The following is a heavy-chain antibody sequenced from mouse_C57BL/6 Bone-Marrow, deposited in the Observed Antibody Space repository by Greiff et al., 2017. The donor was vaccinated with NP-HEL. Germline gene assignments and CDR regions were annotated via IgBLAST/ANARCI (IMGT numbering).Heavy chain of an antibody. CDR2: IYPRSGNT. D-gene: IGHD2-4*01. V-gene: IGHV1-81*01. CDR3: AREMGLRRDWYFDV. CDR1: GYTFTSYG. J-gene: IGHJ1*03. Sequence: VQLQQSGAELARPGASVKLSCKASGYTFTSYGISWVKQRTGQGLEWIGEIYPRSGNTYYNEKLKGKATLPADKSSSTAYLELRSLTSEDSAVYVCAREMGLRRDWYFDVWGTGTTVTVSS.